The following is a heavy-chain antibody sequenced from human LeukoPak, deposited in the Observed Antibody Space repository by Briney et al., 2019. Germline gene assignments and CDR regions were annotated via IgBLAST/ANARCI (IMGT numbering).Heavy chain of an antibody. V-gene: IGHV1-2*02. J-gene: IGHJ3*02. Sequence: GASVKVSCKASGYTFTGYYMHWVRQAPGQGLEWMGWINPNSGGTNYAQKFQGRVTMTRDTSISTAYMELSRLRSDDTAVYYCARAPIDYGDYVGAFDIWGQGTMVTVSS. D-gene: IGHD4-17*01. CDR3: ARAPIDYGDYVGAFDI. CDR1: GYTFTGYY. CDR2: INPNSGGT.